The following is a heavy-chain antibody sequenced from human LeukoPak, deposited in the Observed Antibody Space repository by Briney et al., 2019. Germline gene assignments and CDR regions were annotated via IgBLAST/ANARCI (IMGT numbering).Heavy chain of an antibody. Sequence: PSETLSLTCAVYGGSFSGYYWSWIRQPPGKGLEWIGEINHSGSTNYNLSLKSRVTISVDTSKNQFSLKLSSVTAADTAVYYCARGSRPSIVVVPAAGLRWFDPWGQGTLVTVSS. CDR1: GGSFSGYY. D-gene: IGHD2-2*01. CDR2: INHSGST. J-gene: IGHJ5*02. CDR3: ARGSRPSIVVVPAAGLRWFDP. V-gene: IGHV4-34*01.